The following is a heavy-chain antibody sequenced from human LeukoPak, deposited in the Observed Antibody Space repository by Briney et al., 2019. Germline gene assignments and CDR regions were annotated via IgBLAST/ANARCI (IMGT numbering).Heavy chain of an antibody. D-gene: IGHD6-19*01. Sequence: ASVKVSSKASGYTFTSYEINWGRQAAGQGLEWMGWMNPNSGNTGYAQKFQGRVTMTTNTSISTAYMELTSLTSEDTAVYYCARGPRHSGWYGYWGQGTLVTVSS. J-gene: IGHJ4*02. CDR1: GYTFTSYE. CDR3: ARGPRHSGWYGY. V-gene: IGHV1-8*01. CDR2: MNPNSGNT.